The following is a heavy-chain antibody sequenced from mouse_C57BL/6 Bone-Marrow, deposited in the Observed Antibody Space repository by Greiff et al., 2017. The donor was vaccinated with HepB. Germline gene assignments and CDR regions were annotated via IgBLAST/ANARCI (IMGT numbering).Heavy chain of an antibody. CDR2: ISSGGSYT. J-gene: IGHJ2*01. Sequence: VQLQQSGGDLVKPGGSLKLSCAASGFTFSSYGMSWVRQTPDKRLEWVATISSGGSYTYYPDSVKGRFTISRDNAKNTLYLQMSSLKSEDTAMYYCARRHDGYYDYWGQGTTLTVSS. V-gene: IGHV5-6*01. CDR3: ARRHDGYYDY. D-gene: IGHD2-3*01. CDR1: GFTFSSYG.